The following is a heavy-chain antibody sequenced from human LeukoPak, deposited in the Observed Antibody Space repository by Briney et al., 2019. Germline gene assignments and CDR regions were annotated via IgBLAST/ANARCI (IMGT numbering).Heavy chain of an antibody. CDR2: IYHSGST. CDR1: GGSISSSNW. Sequence: KPSGTMSLTCAVSGGSISSSNWWSWVRQPPGKGLEWIGEIYHSGSTNYNPSLKSRVTISVDKSKNQFSLKLSSVTAADTAVYYCAREEDDILTGYYIFDYWGQGTLVTVSS. V-gene: IGHV4-4*02. CDR3: AREEDDILTGYYIFDY. D-gene: IGHD3-9*01. J-gene: IGHJ4*02.